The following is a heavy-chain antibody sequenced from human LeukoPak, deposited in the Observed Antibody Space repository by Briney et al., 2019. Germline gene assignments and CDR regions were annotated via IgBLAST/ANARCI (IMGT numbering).Heavy chain of an antibody. J-gene: IGHJ3*02. CDR1: GGPINSYY. CDR3: VRHLSAGRPAFDI. D-gene: IGHD2-15*01. V-gene: IGHV4-59*08. CDR2: IYYSGST. Sequence: SETLSLTCTVSGGPINSYYWSWIRQPPGKGLERIGYIYYSGSTNYNPSLKSRVTISVDTSNNKFSLKLTSLTAADTAVYYCVRHLSAGRPAFDIWGQGTMVTVSS.